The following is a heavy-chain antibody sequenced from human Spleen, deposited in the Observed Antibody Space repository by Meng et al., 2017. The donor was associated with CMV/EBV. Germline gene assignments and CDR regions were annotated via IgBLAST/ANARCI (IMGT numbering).Heavy chain of an antibody. Sequence: ASVKVSCKSSGGAFRTYATTWVRQAPGQGLEWMGWINPKSGGTNYAQKFQGRVTMTTDTSTRTAYMELRSLRSDDTAMYYCARTVGDYDSSGPVMDVRGQGTTVTVSS. V-gene: IGHV1-18*01. CDR2: INPKSGGT. D-gene: IGHD3-22*01. CDR1: GGAFRTYA. CDR3: ARTVGDYDSSGPVMDV. J-gene: IGHJ6*02.